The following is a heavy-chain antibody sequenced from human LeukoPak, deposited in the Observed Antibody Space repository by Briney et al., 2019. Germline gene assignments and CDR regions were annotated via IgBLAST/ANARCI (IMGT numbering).Heavy chain of an antibody. CDR2: IIPILGIA. CDR3: AREGSSGWLIDY. CDR1: GGTFSSYA. D-gene: IGHD6-19*01. V-gene: IGHV1-69*04. J-gene: IGHJ4*02. Sequence: SVKVSCKASGGTFSSYAISWVRQAPGQGLEWMGRIIPILGIANYAQKFQGRVTTTADKSTSTAYMELSSLRSEDTAVYYCAREGSSGWLIDYWGQGTLVTVSS.